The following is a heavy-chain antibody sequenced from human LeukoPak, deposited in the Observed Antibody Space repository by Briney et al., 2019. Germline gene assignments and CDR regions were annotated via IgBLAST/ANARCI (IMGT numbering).Heavy chain of an antibody. CDR1: GFTFSPYA. V-gene: IGHV3-30*04. D-gene: IGHD4-11*01. CDR3: ARGTTVTWKPVDF. J-gene: IGHJ4*02. CDR2: ISYDGSYK. Sequence: PGGSLRLSCVASGFTFSPYAMHWVRQAPGKGLEWVAVISYDGSYKHYADSVKGRFTISRDNSKNTLYLQMNSLGAEDTAVYYCARGTTVTWKPVDFWGQGTLVTVSS.